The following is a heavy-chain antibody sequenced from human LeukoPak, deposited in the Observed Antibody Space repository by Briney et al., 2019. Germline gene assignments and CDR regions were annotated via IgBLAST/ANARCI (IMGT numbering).Heavy chain of an antibody. D-gene: IGHD3-22*01. Sequence: GGSLRLSCAASGFTFSNYGMNWVRQAPGKGLEWVAGIRGNGDTTYYADSVKGRFTISRDNSKNTLSLQLSSLRAEDTAVYYCAKANDYYSEWGQATLVTVCS. CDR1: GFTFSNYG. V-gene: IGHV3-23*01. CDR3: AKANDYYSE. CDR2: IRGNGDTT. J-gene: IGHJ4*02.